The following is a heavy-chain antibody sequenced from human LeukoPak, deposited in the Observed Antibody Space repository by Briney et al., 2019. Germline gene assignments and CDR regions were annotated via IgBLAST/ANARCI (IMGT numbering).Heavy chain of an antibody. J-gene: IGHJ4*02. CDR1: GFTFSSYA. D-gene: IGHD4-17*01. Sequence: GGSLRLSCAASGFTFSSYAMSWVRQAPGKGLEWVSAISGSGGSTYYADSVKGRFTISRDNSKSTLYLQMNSLRAEDTAVYYCARHATDTPTFDYWGQGTLVTVSS. CDR2: ISGSGGST. CDR3: ARHATDTPTFDY. V-gene: IGHV3-23*01.